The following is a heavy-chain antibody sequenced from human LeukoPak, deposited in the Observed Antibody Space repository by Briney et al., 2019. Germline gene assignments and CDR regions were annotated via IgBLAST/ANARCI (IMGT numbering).Heavy chain of an antibody. Sequence: QTGGSLRLSCAASGFTFSSYSMNWVRQAPGKGLEWVSYISSSSSTIYYADSVKGRFTTSRDNAKNSLYLHMNSLRDEDTAVYYCARDLVYYYDSSGPWGWFDPWGQGTLVTVSS. D-gene: IGHD3-22*01. CDR1: GFTFSSYS. J-gene: IGHJ5*02. CDR3: ARDLVYYYDSSGPWGWFDP. V-gene: IGHV3-48*02. CDR2: ISSSSSTI.